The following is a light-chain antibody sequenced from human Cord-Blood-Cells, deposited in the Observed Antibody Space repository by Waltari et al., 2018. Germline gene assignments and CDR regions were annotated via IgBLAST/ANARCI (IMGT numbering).Light chain of an antibody. CDR2: DVS. CDR3: CSYAGSYTFV. Sequence: QSALTQPRSVSGSPGQSVTISCTGTSSDVGGYHYVSWYQQHPGKAPKLMIYDVSKRPSGVPDRFSGSNSGDTASLTISGRQADDEADYYCCSYAGSYTFVFGTGTKVTVL. V-gene: IGLV2-11*01. J-gene: IGLJ1*01. CDR1: SSDVGGYHY.